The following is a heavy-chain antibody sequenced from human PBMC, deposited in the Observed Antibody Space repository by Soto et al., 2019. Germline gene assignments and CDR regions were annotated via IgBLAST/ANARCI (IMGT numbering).Heavy chain of an antibody. CDR1: GYSFTNFW. CDR3: ARSYSSAWFGAEFDY. CDR2: IFPGDSET. J-gene: IGHJ4*02. D-gene: IGHD6-19*01. V-gene: IGHV5-51*01. Sequence: PGESLKISCNVSGYSFTNFWIGWVRQMPGQGLEWMGIIFPGDSETRYSPSFEGQVTISVDKSIATAYLQWSSLKASDSAMYYCARSYSSAWFGAEFDYWGQGTLVTVSS.